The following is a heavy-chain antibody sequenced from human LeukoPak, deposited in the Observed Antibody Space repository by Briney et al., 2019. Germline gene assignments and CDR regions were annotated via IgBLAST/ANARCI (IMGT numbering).Heavy chain of an antibody. J-gene: IGHJ1*01. D-gene: IGHD2-2*03. CDR2: ISSSGGYI. CDR1: GFDFSDYG. CDR3: VRDHYGNSGYLL. V-gene: IGHV3-21*01. Sequence: GGSLRLSCVASGFDFSDYGMNWVRQAPGKGLEFVSSISSSGGYIYHAESLKGRFTMSRDNAENSVYLQMNSLSVEDTAVYFRVRDHYGNSGYLLWGQGTLVTVSS.